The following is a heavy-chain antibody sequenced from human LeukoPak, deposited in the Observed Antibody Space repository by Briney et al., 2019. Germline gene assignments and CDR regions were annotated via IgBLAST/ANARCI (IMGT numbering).Heavy chain of an antibody. V-gene: IGHV1-69*13. J-gene: IGHJ4*02. CDR3: ANEVSYFDQ. Sequence: GASVKVSCKASGGTFSSDGISWVRQAPGQGLEWMGGIIPFLATADYARKFKGRVTITADESTSTGYMELSSLTSEDTAIYYCANEVSYFDQWGQGTLVTVSS. CDR2: IIPFLATA. CDR1: GGTFSSDG.